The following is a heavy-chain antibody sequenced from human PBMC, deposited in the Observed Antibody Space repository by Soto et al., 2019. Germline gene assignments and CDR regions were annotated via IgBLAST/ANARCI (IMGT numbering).Heavy chain of an antibody. CDR1: GGSISSGGYY. CDR3: ARDHCGDCYYFDY. CDR2: IYYSGST. J-gene: IGHJ4*02. Sequence: QVQLQESGPGLVKPSQTLSLTCTVSGGSISSGGYYWSWIRQHPGKGLEWIGYIYYSGSTYYNPSLKSRVTTSVDTSKNQFSLKLSSVTAADTAVYYCARDHCGDCYYFDYWGQGTLVTVSS. V-gene: IGHV4-31*03. D-gene: IGHD2-21*02.